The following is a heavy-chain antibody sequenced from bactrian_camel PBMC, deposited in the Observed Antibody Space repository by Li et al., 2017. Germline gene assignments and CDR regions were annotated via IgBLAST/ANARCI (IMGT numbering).Heavy chain of an antibody. Sequence: VQLVESGGGSVQAGGSLRLSCTASGSTFDDLDMAWYRQAAGNECELVSRISSDGSTYYVGSVKGRFTISHDKLKNTVELQMNSLKPEDTAMYYCVADPSVFPVCQIGVMRVTYRGQGTQVTVS. CDR2: ISSDGST. CDR3: VADPSVFPVCQIGVMRVTY. J-gene: IGHJ4*01. V-gene: IGHV3S66*01. CDR1: GSTFDDLD. D-gene: IGHD3*01.